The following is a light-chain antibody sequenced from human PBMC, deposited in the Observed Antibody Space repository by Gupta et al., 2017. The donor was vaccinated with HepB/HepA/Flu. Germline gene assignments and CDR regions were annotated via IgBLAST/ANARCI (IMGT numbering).Light chain of an antibody. V-gene: IGKV3-11*01. CDR2: DAS. Sequence: EIVLTQSPATLSLSPGERATLSCRASQSVSSYLAWYQQKPGQAPRLLIYDASNRAPGIPARFSGSGSGTDFTLTISSPEPEDFAVYYCQQRSNSLTFGGRTKVEIK. CDR1: QSVSSY. CDR3: QQRSNSLT. J-gene: IGKJ4*01.